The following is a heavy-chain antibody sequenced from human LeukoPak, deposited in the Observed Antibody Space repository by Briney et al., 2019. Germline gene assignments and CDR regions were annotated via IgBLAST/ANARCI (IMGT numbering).Heavy chain of an antibody. D-gene: IGHD3-22*01. Sequence: ASVKVSCKASGYTFTSYYMHWVRQAPGQGLEWMGIINPSGGSTSHAQKFQGRVTMTRDTSTSTVYMELSSLRSEDTAVYYCARDRNYYDSSGSPNNWFDPWGQGTLVTVSS. J-gene: IGHJ5*02. CDR3: ARDRNYYDSSGSPNNWFDP. CDR1: GYTFTSYY. V-gene: IGHV1-46*01. CDR2: INPSGGST.